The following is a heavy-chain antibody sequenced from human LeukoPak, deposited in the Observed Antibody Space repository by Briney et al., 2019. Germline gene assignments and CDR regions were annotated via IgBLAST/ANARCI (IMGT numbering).Heavy chain of an antibody. CDR1: GYTFTGYY. V-gene: IGHV1-2*02. D-gene: IGHD3-3*01. CDR3: ARGAVFGGNWLDP. CDR2: INPNSGDT. Sequence: ASVKVSCKASGYTFTGYYIHWVRQAPGQGLEWMGWINPNSGDTNYAQKFQGRVTMTRDTSISTVYMELSRLRFGDTAVYYCARGAVFGGNWLDPWGQGTLVTVSS. J-gene: IGHJ5*02.